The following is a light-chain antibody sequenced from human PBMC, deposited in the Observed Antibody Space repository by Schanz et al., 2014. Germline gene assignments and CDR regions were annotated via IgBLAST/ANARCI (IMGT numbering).Light chain of an antibody. CDR2: DAS. J-gene: IGKJ4*01. CDR1: QSFNNW. CDR3: QQYYSIPLT. V-gene: IGKV1-5*01. Sequence: DIQMTQSPSTLSASVGDRVTLTCRASQSFNNWLAWYQQKPGKAPKLLIYDASSLESGVPSRFSGSGSGTDFTLTISSLQAEDVAVYYCQQYYSIPLTFGGGTKVEIK.